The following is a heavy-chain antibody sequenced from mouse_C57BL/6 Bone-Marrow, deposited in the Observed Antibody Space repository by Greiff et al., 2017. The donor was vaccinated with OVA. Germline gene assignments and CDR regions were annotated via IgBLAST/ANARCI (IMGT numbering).Heavy chain of an antibody. CDR2: ISNLAYSI. CDR3: AKHDDYDDAIDY. J-gene: IGHJ4*01. V-gene: IGHV5-15*01. D-gene: IGHD2-4*01. Sequence: EVQVVESGGGLVQPGGSLKLSCAASGFTLSDYGMAWVRQAPRKGPEWVAFISNLAYSIYYADTVTGRFTISSKNAKNTLYLEMSSLRSEDTAMYYCAKHDDYDDAIDYWGQGTSVTVSS. CDR1: GFTLSDYG.